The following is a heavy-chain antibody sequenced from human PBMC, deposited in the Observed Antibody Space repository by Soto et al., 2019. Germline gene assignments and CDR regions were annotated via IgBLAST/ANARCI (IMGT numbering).Heavy chain of an antibody. CDR3: ARAYHPYYDSSGLFDP. D-gene: IGHD3-22*01. CDR2: ISSSGSTI. J-gene: IGHJ5*02. CDR1: GFTFSSYE. Sequence: GGSLRLSCAASGFTFSSYEMNWVRQAPGKGLEWVSYISSSGSTIYYADSVKGRFTISRDNAKNSLYLQMNSLRAEDTAVYYCARAYHPYYDSSGLFDPWGQGTLVTVSS. V-gene: IGHV3-48*03.